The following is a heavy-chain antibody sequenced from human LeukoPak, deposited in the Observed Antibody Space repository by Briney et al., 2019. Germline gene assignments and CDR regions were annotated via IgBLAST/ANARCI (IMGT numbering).Heavy chain of an antibody. J-gene: IGHJ4*02. V-gene: IGHV4-38-2*02. CDR3: VRDVGQLRSDY. CDR2: ISHSGNT. CDR1: GYSISSDHF. D-gene: IGHD2-2*01. Sequence: SETLSLTCVVSGYSISSDHFWGWIRQPPGKGLEWIGTISHSGNTYYNSSLKSRVTISLDTSKNQFSLKLSSVTAADTAVYYCVRDVGQLRSDYWGQGTLVTVSS.